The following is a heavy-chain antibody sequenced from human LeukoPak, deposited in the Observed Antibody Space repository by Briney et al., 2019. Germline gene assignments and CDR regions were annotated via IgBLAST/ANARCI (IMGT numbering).Heavy chain of an antibody. Sequence: DSVKVSCKVSGYTLTELSMHWVRQAPGKGLEWMGGFDPEDGETIYAQKFQGRVTMTENTSTDTAYMELSSLRSEDTAVYYCATDQYGYLGFDPWGQGTLVTVSS. V-gene: IGHV1-24*01. CDR2: FDPEDGET. D-gene: IGHD5-18*01. J-gene: IGHJ5*02. CDR3: ATDQYGYLGFDP. CDR1: GYTLTELS.